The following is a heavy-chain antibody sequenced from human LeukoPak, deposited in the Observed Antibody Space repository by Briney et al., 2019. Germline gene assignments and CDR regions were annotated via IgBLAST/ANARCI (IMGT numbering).Heavy chain of an antibody. D-gene: IGHD3-10*02. CDR3: AELGITMIGGV. Sequence: GGSLRLSCAASGFTFTSYDMHWVRQAPGKGLEWVSYISSSGSTIYYADSVKGRFTISRDNAKNSLYLQMNSPRAEDTAVYYCAELGITMIGGVWGKGTTVTISS. V-gene: IGHV3-48*03. CDR2: ISSSGSTI. J-gene: IGHJ6*04. CDR1: GFTFTSYD.